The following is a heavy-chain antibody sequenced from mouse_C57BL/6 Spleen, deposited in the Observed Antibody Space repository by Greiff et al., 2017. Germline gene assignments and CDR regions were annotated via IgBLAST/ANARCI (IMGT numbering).Heavy chain of an antibody. V-gene: IGHV1-15*01. D-gene: IGHD4-1*01. CDR3: TRAWGDY. CDR2: IDPETGGT. J-gene: IGHJ2*01. Sequence: VQLQQSGAELVRPGASVTLSCKASGYTFTDYEMHWVKQTPVHGLEWIGAIDPETGGTAYNQKFKGKAILTADESSSTAYMELRSLTSEDSAVYYCTRAWGDYWGQGTTLTVSS. CDR1: GYTFTDYE.